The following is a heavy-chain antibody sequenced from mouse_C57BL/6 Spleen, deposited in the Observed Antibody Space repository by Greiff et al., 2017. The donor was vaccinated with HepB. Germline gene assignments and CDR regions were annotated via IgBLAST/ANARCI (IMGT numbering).Heavy chain of an antibody. D-gene: IGHD2-4*01. J-gene: IGHJ2*01. CDR3: ARQGEDYDLFYY. CDR1: GFTFSSYG. V-gene: IGHV5-6*01. CDR2: ISSGGSDT. Sequence: EVQLVESGGDLVKPGGSLKLSCAASGFTFSSYGMSWVRQTPDKRLEWVATISSGGSDTYYPGSVKGRFTISRDNAKTTLYLQMSSLKSEDTAMYYCARQGEDYDLFYYWGQGTTLTVSS.